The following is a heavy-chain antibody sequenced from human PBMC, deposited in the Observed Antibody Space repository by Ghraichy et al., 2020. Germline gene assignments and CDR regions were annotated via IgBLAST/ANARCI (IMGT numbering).Heavy chain of an antibody. CDR2: IYYSGST. CDR1: GGSISSSSYY. Sequence: SETLSLTCTVSGGSISSSSYYWGWIRQPPGKGLEWIGSIYYSGSTYYNPSLKSRVTISVDTSKNQFSLKLSSVTAADTAVYYCARHERAPAHRFGDLIVDWFDPWGQGTLVTVSS. V-gene: IGHV4-39*01. CDR3: ARHERAPAHRFGDLIVDWFDP. D-gene: IGHD3-10*01. J-gene: IGHJ5*02.